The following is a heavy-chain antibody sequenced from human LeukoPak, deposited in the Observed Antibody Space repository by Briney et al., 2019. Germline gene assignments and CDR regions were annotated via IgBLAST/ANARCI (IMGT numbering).Heavy chain of an antibody. CDR3: ARDKRTGDSYFDS. CDR2: ISGTGGST. CDR1: GFTFSTYA. J-gene: IGHJ4*02. Sequence: GGSLRLSCAASGFTFSTYAMTWVRQAPGKGLEWVSFISGTGGSTYYADSVKGRFTISRDNSKKSLYLQMNSLRAEDTAVYYCARDKRTGDSYFDSWGQGTLVTVSS. V-gene: IGHV3-23*01. D-gene: IGHD7-27*01.